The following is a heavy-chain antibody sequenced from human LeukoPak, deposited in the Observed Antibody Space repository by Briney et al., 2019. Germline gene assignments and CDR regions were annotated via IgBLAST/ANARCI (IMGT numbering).Heavy chain of an antibody. CDR3: ARGPYYGSGKKAFDI. J-gene: IGHJ3*02. CDR2: IYYSGST. CDR1: GGSISSYY. V-gene: IGHV4-59*08. D-gene: IGHD3-10*01. Sequence: SETLSLTCTVSGGSISSYYWSWIRQPPGKGLEWIGYIYYSGSTNYNPSLKSRVIISVDTSKNQFSLKLSSVTAADTAVYYCARGPYYGSGKKAFDIWGQGTMVTVSS.